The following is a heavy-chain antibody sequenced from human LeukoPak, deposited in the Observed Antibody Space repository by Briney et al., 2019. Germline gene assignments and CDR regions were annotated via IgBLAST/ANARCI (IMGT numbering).Heavy chain of an antibody. V-gene: IGHV4-61*02. CDR1: GGSISSSSYY. CDR3: ARQVVAGNLYYYYYYMDV. D-gene: IGHD6-19*01. Sequence: PSETLSLTCTVSGGSISSSSYYWSWIRQPAGKGLEWIGRIYTSGSTNYNPSLKSRVTISVDTSKNQFSLKLSSVTAADTAVYYCARQVVAGNLYYYYYYMDVWGKGTTVTVSS. J-gene: IGHJ6*03. CDR2: IYTSGST.